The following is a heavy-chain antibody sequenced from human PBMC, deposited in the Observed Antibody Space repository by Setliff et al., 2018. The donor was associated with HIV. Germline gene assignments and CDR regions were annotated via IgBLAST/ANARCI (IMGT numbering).Heavy chain of an antibody. Sequence: SETLSLTCAVSNGSISSGVSYWSWIRQLPGKGLEWIGHISYTGSTYYNPSLRSRVTISVDTSQNQFSLKLTSVTAADTAVYYCARLRQWLAFFDSWGQGTLVTVSS. V-gene: IGHV4-39*01. CDR1: NGSISSGVSY. D-gene: IGHD6-19*01. CDR3: ARLRQWLAFFDS. J-gene: IGHJ4*02. CDR2: ISYTGST.